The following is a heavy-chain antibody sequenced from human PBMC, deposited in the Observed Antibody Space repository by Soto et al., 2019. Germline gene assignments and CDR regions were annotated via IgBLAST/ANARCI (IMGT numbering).Heavy chain of an antibody. V-gene: IGHV4-39*01. CDR2: IYYSGST. Sequence: SETLSLTCTVSGGSISSSSYYWGWIRQPPGKGLEWIGSIYYSGSTYYNPSLKSRVTISVDTSKNQFSLKLSSVTAADTAVYYCARGRLLYSYYYYGMDVWGQGTTVTVS. CDR3: ARGRLLYSYYYYGMDV. D-gene: IGHD3-3*01. CDR1: GGSISSSSYY. J-gene: IGHJ6*02.